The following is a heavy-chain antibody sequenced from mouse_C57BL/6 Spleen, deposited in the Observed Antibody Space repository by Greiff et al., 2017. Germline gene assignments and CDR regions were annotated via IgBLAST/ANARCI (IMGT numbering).Heavy chain of an antibody. Sequence: QVQLQQSGAELVRPGASVTLSCKASGYTFTDYEMHWVKQTPVHGLEWIGAIDPETGGTAYNQKFKGKAILTADKSSSTAYMELRSLTSEDSAVYYCTRREVLGYFDVWGTGTTVTVSS. CDR1: GYTFTDYE. CDR3: TRREVLGYFDV. D-gene: IGHD2-14*01. J-gene: IGHJ1*03. V-gene: IGHV1-15*01. CDR2: IDPETGGT.